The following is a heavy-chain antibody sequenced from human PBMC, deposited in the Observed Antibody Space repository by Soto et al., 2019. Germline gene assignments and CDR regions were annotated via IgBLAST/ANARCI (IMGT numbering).Heavy chain of an antibody. CDR2: IGGSGGST. CDR3: AKRDAVAGANDY. Sequence: EVQLLESGGGLVQPGGSLRLSCAASGFTFSTYPMSWVRQAPGMGLEWVSLIGGSGGSTYYADSVKGRFTIARDNSKNALYMQMTSLRAEDTAVYYCAKRDAVAGANDYWGQRTLVTVSS. D-gene: IGHD6-19*01. CDR1: GFTFSTYP. V-gene: IGHV3-23*01. J-gene: IGHJ4*02.